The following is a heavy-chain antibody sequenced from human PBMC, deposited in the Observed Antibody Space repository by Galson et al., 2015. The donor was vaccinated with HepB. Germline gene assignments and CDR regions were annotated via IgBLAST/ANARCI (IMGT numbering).Heavy chain of an antibody. CDR1: GFTFSSYS. V-gene: IGHV3-21*01. D-gene: IGHD3-22*01. CDR2: ISSSSSYI. CDR3: ASYSSGYYYFDY. J-gene: IGHJ4*02. Sequence: SLRLSCAASGFTFSSYSMNWVRQAPGKGLEWVSSISSSSSYIYYADSVKGRFTISRDNAKNSLYLQMNSLRAEDTAVYYCASYSSGYYYFDYWGQGTLVTVSS.